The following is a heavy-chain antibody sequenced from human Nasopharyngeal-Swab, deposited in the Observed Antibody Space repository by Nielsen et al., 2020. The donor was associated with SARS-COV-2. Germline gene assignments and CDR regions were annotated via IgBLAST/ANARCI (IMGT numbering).Heavy chain of an antibody. V-gene: IGHV1-8*01. CDR3: ARDVAWWGSDYYYGMDV. Sequence: ASSLVFCYASSYIFTSYDTNWVRQATGQGLEWMGWMNPNSGNPGYAQKFQGRVTMTRNTSLSTAYMELSSLRSEDTAVYYCARDVAWWGSDYYYGMDVWGQGTTVTVSS. CDR1: SYIFTSYD. CDR2: MNPNSGNP. D-gene: IGHD2-8*02. J-gene: IGHJ6*02.